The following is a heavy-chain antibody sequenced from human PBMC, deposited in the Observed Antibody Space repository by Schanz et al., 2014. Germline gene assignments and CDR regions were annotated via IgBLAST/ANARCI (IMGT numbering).Heavy chain of an antibody. J-gene: IGHJ5*02. CDR3: ARPALWFGDNCFDP. CDR2: ITGTGTV. D-gene: IGHD3-10*01. Sequence: EMQLLESGGGLAQPGGSLRLSCAASTFTFSSDWMSWVRQAPGKGLEWISYITGTGTVMYADSVKGRFTISRDNGKNTLYLQMNSLRAEDTAVYYCARPALWFGDNCFDPWGQGTLVTVSS. CDR1: TFTFSSDW. V-gene: IGHV3-48*01.